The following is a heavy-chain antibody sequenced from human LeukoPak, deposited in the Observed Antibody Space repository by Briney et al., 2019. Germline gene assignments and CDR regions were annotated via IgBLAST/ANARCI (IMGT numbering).Heavy chain of an antibody. V-gene: IGHV4-39*01. Sequence: SETLSLICTVSVDSISGTTYYWGWIRQPPGKGLEWIVSIHYSGNTYYSPSLKSRAAINVDTSKNQFSLKLRFVTAADTAVYYCARHGRGGRSVLGNYWGQGTLVAVSS. J-gene: IGHJ4*02. CDR1: VDSISGTTYY. CDR3: ARHGRGGRSVLGNY. CDR2: IHYSGNT. D-gene: IGHD2-21*01.